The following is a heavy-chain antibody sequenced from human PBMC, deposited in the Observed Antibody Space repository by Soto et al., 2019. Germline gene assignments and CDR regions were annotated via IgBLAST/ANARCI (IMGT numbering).Heavy chain of an antibody. V-gene: IGHV1-69*13. J-gene: IGHJ5*02. CDR1: GGTFSSYA. D-gene: IGHD6-19*01. CDR2: IIPIFGTA. Sequence: SVKVSCKASGGTFSSYAISWVRQAPGQGLEWMGGIIPIFGTANYAQKFQGRVTITADESTSTAYMELSSLRSEDTALYYCARIAVAGTLWNWFDPWGQGTLVTVSS. CDR3: ARIAVAGTLWNWFDP.